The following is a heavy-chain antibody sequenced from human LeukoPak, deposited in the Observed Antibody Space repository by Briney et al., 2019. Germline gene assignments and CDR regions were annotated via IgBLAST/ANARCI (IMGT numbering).Heavy chain of an antibody. Sequence: PSETLSLTCTVSGGSISSYYWSWIRQPAGKGLGWIGRIYTSGSTNYNPSLKSRVTMSGDTSKDQFSLKLSSVTAADTAVYYCARGEYYDFWSGYPAFDIWGQGTMVTVSS. V-gene: IGHV4-4*07. CDR2: IYTSGST. D-gene: IGHD3-3*01. CDR1: GGSISSYY. J-gene: IGHJ3*02. CDR3: ARGEYYDFWSGYPAFDI.